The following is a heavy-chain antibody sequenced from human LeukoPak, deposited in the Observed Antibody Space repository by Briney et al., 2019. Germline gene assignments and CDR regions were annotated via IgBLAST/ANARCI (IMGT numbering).Heavy chain of an antibody. V-gene: IGHV4-30-2*01. Sequence: PSETLSLTCIVSGGSISSGGYSWSWIRQPPGKGLEWIGYIYHSGTTYYTPSLKTRVSMSVDKSKNQFSLNLYSVTAADTAVYYCAKGQPYFYAMDVWGQGTTVTVSS. CDR1: GGSISSGGYS. J-gene: IGHJ6*02. CDR2: IYHSGTT. CDR3: AKGQPYFYAMDV.